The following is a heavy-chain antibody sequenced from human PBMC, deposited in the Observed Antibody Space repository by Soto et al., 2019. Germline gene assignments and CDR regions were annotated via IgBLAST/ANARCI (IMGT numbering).Heavy chain of an antibody. J-gene: IGHJ4*02. CDR3: ARDCSSSSCSVWAY. V-gene: IGHV3-23*01. Sequence: PVGSLRLSCASSVCSLSSYAMTCVRHSPGKWLEWVSGITASGEKLYYADSVKGRFTVSRDNSKNTLYLQMHSLRADDTAVYYCARDCSSSSCSVWAYWGQGTLVIVS. D-gene: IGHD2-2*01. CDR1: VCSLSSYA. CDR2: ITASGEKL.